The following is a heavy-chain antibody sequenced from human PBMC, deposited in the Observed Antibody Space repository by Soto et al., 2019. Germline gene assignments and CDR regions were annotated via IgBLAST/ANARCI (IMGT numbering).Heavy chain of an antibody. CDR1: GYIFVNYG. CDR2: ISPYTGNT. Sequence: QVKLVQSGDEVKKPGASVKVSCKASGYIFVNYGIAWVRQAPGQGLEWMGWISPYTGNTHSATKVQGRLTMTTDTFTIIAYMDLASLTSDDTAVYYCVMVDNYVTPTPQDVWGQGTTVTVSS. V-gene: IGHV1-18*01. CDR3: VMVDNYVTPTPQDV. J-gene: IGHJ6*02. D-gene: IGHD3-16*01.